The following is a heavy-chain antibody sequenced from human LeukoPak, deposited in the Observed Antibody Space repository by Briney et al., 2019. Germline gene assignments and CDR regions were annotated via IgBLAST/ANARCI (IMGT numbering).Heavy chain of an antibody. D-gene: IGHD4-23*01. V-gene: IGHV4-4*02. J-gene: IGHJ4*02. CDR3: ARGNYGGNSYFDY. CDR1: GGSISSSNW. CDR2: IYHSGST. Sequence: SGTLSLTCAVSGGSISSSNWWSWVRQPPGKGLEWIGEIYHSGSTNYNPSLKGRVTISVDKSKNQFSLKLSSVTAADTAVYYCARGNYGGNSYFDYWGQGTLVTVSS.